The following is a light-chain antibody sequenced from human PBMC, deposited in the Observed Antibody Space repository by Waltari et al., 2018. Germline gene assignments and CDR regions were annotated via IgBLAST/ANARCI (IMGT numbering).Light chain of an antibody. CDR1: SSDVGGYNY. V-gene: IGLV2-14*03. CDR2: DVS. J-gene: IGLJ2*01. CDR3: SSYTSSLVV. Sequence: QSALTQPASVSGSPGQSITISCTGTSSDVGGYNYASWYQQHPGKAPKLMIYDVSNRPSGVSNRFSGSKSGNTASLTISGLQAEDEADYYCSSYTSSLVVFGGGTKLTVL.